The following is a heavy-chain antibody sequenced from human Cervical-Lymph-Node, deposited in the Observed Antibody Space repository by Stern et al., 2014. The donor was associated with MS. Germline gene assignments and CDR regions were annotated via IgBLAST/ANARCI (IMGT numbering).Heavy chain of an antibody. CDR1: GGSIRSHY. CDR2: IYNSGNA. Sequence: QVQLQESGPGLVKPSETLSLTCNVSGGSIRSHYWSWIRQPPGKGLEWLGFIYNSGNANTSPTRKSRATMSVDTPKNHFSQKLSSVTAAGTAPYFCARGGGSRSRRGSSDWNPVYYFHYWGRGTLVTVSS. J-gene: IGHJ4*02. V-gene: IGHV4-59*11. CDR3: ARGGGSRSRRGSSDWNPVYYFHY. D-gene: IGHD6-19*01.